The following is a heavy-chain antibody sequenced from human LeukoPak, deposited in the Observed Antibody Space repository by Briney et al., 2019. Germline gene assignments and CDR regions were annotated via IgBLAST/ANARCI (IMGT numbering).Heavy chain of an antibody. J-gene: IGHJ6*02. V-gene: IGHV3-11*01. CDR3: ARDRSSSWWPHYYYYYGMDV. CDR2: ISSSGSTI. Sequence: SGGSLRLSCAASGFTFSDYYMSWIRQAPGEGLGWVSYISSSGSTIYYADSVKGRFTISRDNAKNSLYLQMNSLRAEDTAVYYCARDRSSSWWPHYYYYYGMDVWGQGTTVTVSS. D-gene: IGHD6-13*01. CDR1: GFTFSDYY.